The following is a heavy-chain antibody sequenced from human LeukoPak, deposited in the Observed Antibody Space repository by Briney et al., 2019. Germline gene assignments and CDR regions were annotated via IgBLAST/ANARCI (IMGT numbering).Heavy chain of an antibody. Sequence: ASVKVSCKASGYTFDTYVISWVRQAPGQGLEWMGGISGYNGDTNYAQKFQGRVTMTTDTSTSTAYMEVRSLRSDDTAFYYCARSKYDSSGYYHGTIDYWGQGTLVTVSS. V-gene: IGHV1-18*01. CDR1: GYTFDTYV. J-gene: IGHJ4*02. CDR2: ISGYNGDT. CDR3: ARSKYDSSGYYHGTIDY. D-gene: IGHD3-22*01.